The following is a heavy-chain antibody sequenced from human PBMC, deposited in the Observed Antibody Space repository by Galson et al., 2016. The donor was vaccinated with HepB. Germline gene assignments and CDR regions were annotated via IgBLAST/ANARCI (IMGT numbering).Heavy chain of an antibody. Sequence: SLRLSCAGSAFTVSSTFMSWVRQAPGKGLECVSVIYSGDNTYYADSVKGRFTISKDHSRTTVFLQMNNLRAEDTAVYYCARAGVVGAFSLGTFDIWGQGTRVTVSS. CDR1: AFTVSSTF. V-gene: IGHV3-66*01. CDR2: IYSGDNT. J-gene: IGHJ3*02. CDR3: ARAGVVGAFSLGTFDI. D-gene: IGHD1-26*01.